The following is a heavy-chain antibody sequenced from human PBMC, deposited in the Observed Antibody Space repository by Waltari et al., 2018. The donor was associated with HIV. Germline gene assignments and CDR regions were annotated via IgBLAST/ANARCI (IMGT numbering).Heavy chain of an antibody. Sequence: EVQLMESGGGLVQSGGSLRLSCAASGFTFTTYWMSWVRQTPGKGLGWVASIKDDGSEKYYMGSVKGRFTISRDNAKNSMFLQMNSLRAEDTAVYYCARIGTFPHNYAIDFWGQGTTVTVSS. CDR2: IKDDGSEK. V-gene: IGHV3-7*01. D-gene: IGHD1-26*01. CDR1: GFTFTTYW. J-gene: IGHJ6*02. CDR3: ARIGTFPHNYAIDF.